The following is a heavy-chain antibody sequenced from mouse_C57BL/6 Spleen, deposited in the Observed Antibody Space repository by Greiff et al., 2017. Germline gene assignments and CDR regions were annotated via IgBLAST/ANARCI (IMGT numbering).Heavy chain of an antibody. CDR1: GFSLTSYG. V-gene: IGHV2-2*01. Sequence: VKLQQSGPGLVQPSQSLSITCTVSGFSLTSYGVHWVRQSPGKGLEWLGVIWSGGSTDYNAAFISRLSISKDNSKSQVFFKMNSLQADDTAIYYCVGDDYPYYYAMDYWGQGTSVTVSS. CDR2: IWSGGST. D-gene: IGHD2-4*01. J-gene: IGHJ4*01. CDR3: VGDDYPYYYAMDY.